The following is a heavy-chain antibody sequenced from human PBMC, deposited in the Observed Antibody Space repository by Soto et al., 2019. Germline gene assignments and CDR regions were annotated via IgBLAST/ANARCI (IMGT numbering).Heavy chain of an antibody. Sequence: GESLKISCKGSGYSFTSYWIGWVRQMPGKGLEWMGIIYPGDSDTRYSPSFQGQVTISADKSISTAYLQWSSLKASDTAMYYCARTYYYDSSGYSTEDYWGQGTLVTVSS. V-gene: IGHV5-51*01. D-gene: IGHD3-22*01. CDR1: GYSFTSYW. J-gene: IGHJ4*02. CDR2: IYPGDSDT. CDR3: ARTYYYDSSGYSTEDY.